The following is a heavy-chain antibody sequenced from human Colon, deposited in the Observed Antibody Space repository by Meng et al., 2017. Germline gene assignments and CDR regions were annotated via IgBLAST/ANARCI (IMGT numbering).Heavy chain of an antibody. CDR2: SSTYNGNT. Sequence: QVQLVQSGAEVKKPGASVTVSCKTSGYTFKNFGISWVRQAPGQGLEWMGWSSTYNGNTNYAQKFQGRVTLTTDASTSTAYMEIWSLRSDDTAVYYCARQYSSTWYLFDYWGQGTLVTVSS. V-gene: IGHV1-18*01. CDR1: GYTFKNFG. J-gene: IGHJ4*02. D-gene: IGHD6-13*01. CDR3: ARQYSSTWYLFDY.